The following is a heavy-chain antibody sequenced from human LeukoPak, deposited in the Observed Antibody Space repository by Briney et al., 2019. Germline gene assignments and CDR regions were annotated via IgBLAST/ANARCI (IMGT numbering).Heavy chain of an antibody. V-gene: IGHV4-30-4*08. J-gene: IGHJ4*02. CDR2: IYYSGST. CDR3: ARHRFWSGYPYFDY. CDR1: GGSISSGAYY. Sequence: SQTLSLTCTASGGSISSGAYYWSWIRQPPGKGLESIGYIYYSGSTYYNPSLKSRVTISVHTSKNQFSLKLSSVTAADTAVYYCARHRFWSGYPYFDYWGQGTLVTVSS. D-gene: IGHD3-3*01.